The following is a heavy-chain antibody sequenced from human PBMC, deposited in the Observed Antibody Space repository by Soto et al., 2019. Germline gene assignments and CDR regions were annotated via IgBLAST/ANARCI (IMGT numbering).Heavy chain of an antibody. Sequence: SVKVYCKASGGTFSSYAISWVRQAPGQGLEWMGGIIPIFGTANYAQKFQGRVTITADESTSTAYMELSSLRSEDTAVYYCAIAPVQLWLRIDYRDQGTLVTVSS. V-gene: IGHV1-69*13. CDR1: GGTFSSYA. J-gene: IGHJ4*02. CDR2: IIPIFGTA. D-gene: IGHD5-18*01. CDR3: AIAPVQLWLRIDY.